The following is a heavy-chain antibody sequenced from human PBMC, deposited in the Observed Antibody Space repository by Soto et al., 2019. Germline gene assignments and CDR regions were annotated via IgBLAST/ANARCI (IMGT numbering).Heavy chain of an antibody. J-gene: IGHJ4*02. D-gene: IGHD1-26*01. CDR3: ARGEDKYSGNYYYFDY. Sequence: GGSLRLSCAASGFTFSSYWMSWVRQAPGKGLEWVANIKQDGSEKYYVDSVKGRFTISRDNAKNSLYLQMNSLRAEDTDVYYCARGEDKYSGNYYYFDYWGQGTLVTVSS. CDR2: IKQDGSEK. V-gene: IGHV3-7*03. CDR1: GFTFSSYW.